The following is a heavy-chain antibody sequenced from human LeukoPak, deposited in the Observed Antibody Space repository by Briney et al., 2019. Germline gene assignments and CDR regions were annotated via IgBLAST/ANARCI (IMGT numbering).Heavy chain of an antibody. Sequence: SETLSLTCTVYGGAIINDNFYWGWVRQPPGRGLEWIVSINYRGTTYYNPSLASRVTISVDTSKTHLSLRLSSVTAADTAVYYCARLSDHWSRGTLVTVSS. CDR3: ARLSDH. CDR2: INYRGTT. CDR1: GGAIINDNFY. V-gene: IGHV4-39*02. J-gene: IGHJ4*02.